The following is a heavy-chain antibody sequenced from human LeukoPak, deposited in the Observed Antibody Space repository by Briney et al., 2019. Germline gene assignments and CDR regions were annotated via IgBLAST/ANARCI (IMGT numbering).Heavy chain of an antibody. Sequence: SETLSLTCTVSGGSISSSSYYWGWIRRPPGKGLEWIGSIYYSGSTYYNPSLKSRVTISVDTSKNQFSLKLSSVTAADTAVYYCTRTLTRSRAFDIWGQGTMLTVSS. D-gene: IGHD3-16*01. J-gene: IGHJ3*02. CDR3: TRTLTRSRAFDI. V-gene: IGHV4-39*01. CDR2: IYYSGST. CDR1: GGSISSSSYY.